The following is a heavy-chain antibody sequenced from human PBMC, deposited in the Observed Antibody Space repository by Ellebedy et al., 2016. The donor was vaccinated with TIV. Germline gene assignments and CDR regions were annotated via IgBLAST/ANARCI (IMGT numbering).Heavy chain of an antibody. V-gene: IGHV3-7*01. CDR1: GFSFRSYW. D-gene: IGHD4-17*01. CDR3: ARRGSYGDYAVQVNSWFDP. J-gene: IGHJ5*02. CDR2: IYQDGSAQ. Sequence: GGSLRLSCVASGFSFRSYWMSWVRQAPGKGLEWVANIYQDGSAQYYADSVKGRFTISRDNAKNSLFLQMNGLRVEDTAVYYCARRGSYGDYAVQVNSWFDPWGQGTLVTVSS.